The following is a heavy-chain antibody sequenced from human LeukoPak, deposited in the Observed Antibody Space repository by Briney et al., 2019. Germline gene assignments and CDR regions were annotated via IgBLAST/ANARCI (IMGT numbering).Heavy chain of an antibody. J-gene: IGHJ6*03. CDR3: AKARNDFWSVYYMDV. CDR2: ISGSGVST. D-gene: IGHD3-3*01. V-gene: IGHV3-23*01. CDR1: EFTFSSYA. Sequence: QPGGSLRVSCAASEFTFSSYAMSWVRQAPGKGLEWVSHISGSGVSTYYTDSVKGRFTISRDNSKNTLYLQMHSLRAEDTAVYYCAKARNDFWSVYYMDVWGKGTTVTVSS.